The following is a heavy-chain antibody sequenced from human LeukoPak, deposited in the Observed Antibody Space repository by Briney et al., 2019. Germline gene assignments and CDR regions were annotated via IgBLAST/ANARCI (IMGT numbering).Heavy chain of an antibody. CDR2: INHSGST. D-gene: IGHD2-2*01. Sequence: GSLRLSCAASGFTFSSYSMNWVRQPPGKGLEWIGEINHSGSTNYNPSLKSRVTISVDTSKNQFSLKLSSVTAADTAVYYCARVVVVPAAPPPYYYYGMDVWGQGTTVTVSS. V-gene: IGHV4-34*01. J-gene: IGHJ6*02. CDR1: GFTFSSYS. CDR3: ARVVVVPAAPPPYYYYGMDV.